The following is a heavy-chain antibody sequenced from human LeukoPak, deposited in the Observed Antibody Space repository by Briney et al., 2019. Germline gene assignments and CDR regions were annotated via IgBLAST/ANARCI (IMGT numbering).Heavy chain of an antibody. Sequence: ASVKVSCKASGYTFISYAMHWVRQAPGQRLEWMASINGGNGNTKYSQEFQGRVTITRDTSASTVYMELSSLRSEDTAVYYCARDVVTGTNYYFDYWGQGALVTVSS. D-gene: IGHD1/OR15-1a*01. CDR1: GYTFISYA. CDR3: ARDVVTGTNYYFDY. CDR2: INGGNGNT. V-gene: IGHV1-3*01. J-gene: IGHJ4*02.